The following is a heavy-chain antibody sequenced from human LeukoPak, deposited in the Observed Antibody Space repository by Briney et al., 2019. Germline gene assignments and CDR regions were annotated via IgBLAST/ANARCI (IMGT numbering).Heavy chain of an antibody. J-gene: IGHJ6*03. V-gene: IGHV1-2*02. D-gene: IGHD2-2*01. CDR1: GYTFTGYY. CDR2: INPNSGGT. CDR3: ARDLFGEYLLLFAYYYYMDV. Sequence: VASVRVSCKASGYTFTGYYMHWVRQALGQGLEWMGWINPNSGGTNYAQKFQGRVTMTRDTSISTAYMELSRLRSDDTAVYYCARDLFGEYLLLFAYYYYMDVWGKGTTVTVSS.